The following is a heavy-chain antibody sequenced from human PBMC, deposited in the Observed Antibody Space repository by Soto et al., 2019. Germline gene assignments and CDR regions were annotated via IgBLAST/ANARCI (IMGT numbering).Heavy chain of an antibody. Sequence: SETLSLTCTVSGGSISSYYWSWIRQPPGKGLEWIGYIYYSGSTNYNPSLKSRVTISVDTSKNQFSLKLSSVTAADTAVYYCARRGGSSGSFDYWGQGTLVTVSS. J-gene: IGHJ4*02. D-gene: IGHD6-19*01. V-gene: IGHV4-59*08. CDR1: GGSISSYY. CDR3: ARRGGSSGSFDY. CDR2: IYYSGST.